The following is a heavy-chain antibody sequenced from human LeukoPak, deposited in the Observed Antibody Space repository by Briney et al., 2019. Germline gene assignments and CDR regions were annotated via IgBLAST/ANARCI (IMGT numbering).Heavy chain of an antibody. CDR2: ISYDGSNK. V-gene: IGHV3-30-3*01. Sequence: GRSLRLSCAASGFTFSTYAMHWVRQAPGKGLEWVALISYDGSNKYYADSVKGRFTVSRDNSKDTLYLQLNSLRAEDTAVYYCARAHYSDSSAYYSPFDYWGQGTLVTGSS. J-gene: IGHJ4*02. CDR1: GFTFSTYA. CDR3: ARAHYSDSSAYYSPFDY. D-gene: IGHD3-22*01.